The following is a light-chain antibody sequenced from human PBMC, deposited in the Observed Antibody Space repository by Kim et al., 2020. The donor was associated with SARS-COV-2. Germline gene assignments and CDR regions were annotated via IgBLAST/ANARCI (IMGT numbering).Light chain of an antibody. CDR1: SSNIGAGYD. CDR2: ANI. CDR3: LSYDTILSAYV. Sequence: QSVTISCTGSSSNIGAGYDVYWYQQLPGTALKLLMYANIYRPSGVPDRFSGSKSGTSGSLAITWLQANDEADYYFLSYDTILSAYVFGSGTKLTVL. J-gene: IGLJ1*01. V-gene: IGLV1-40*01.